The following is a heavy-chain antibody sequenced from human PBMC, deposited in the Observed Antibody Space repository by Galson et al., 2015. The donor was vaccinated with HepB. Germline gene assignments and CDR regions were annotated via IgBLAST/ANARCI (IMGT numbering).Heavy chain of an antibody. Sequence: SVKVSCKASGYTFTSYAMHWVRQAPGQRLEWMGWINAGNGNTNYSQKFQGRVTITRDTSASTAYMELSSLRSEDTAVYYCARAGYDILTGSFAFDIWGQGTMVTVSS. CDR2: INAGNGNT. CDR3: ARAGYDILTGSFAFDI. J-gene: IGHJ3*02. V-gene: IGHV1-3*01. CDR1: GYTFTSYA. D-gene: IGHD3-9*01.